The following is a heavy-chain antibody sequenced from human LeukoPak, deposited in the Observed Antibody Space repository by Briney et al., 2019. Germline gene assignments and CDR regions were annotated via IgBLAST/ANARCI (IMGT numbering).Heavy chain of an antibody. Sequence: GGSLRLSCAASGFTFSSYSMNWVRQAPGKGLEWVSSISSSSSYIYYADSVKGRFTISRDNAKNSLYLQMNSLRAEDTAVYYCARPFGEQLATYYYYYGMDVWGQGTTVTVSS. CDR2: ISSSSSYI. J-gene: IGHJ6*02. D-gene: IGHD3-10*01. CDR3: ARPFGEQLATYYYYYGMDV. V-gene: IGHV3-21*01. CDR1: GFTFSSYS.